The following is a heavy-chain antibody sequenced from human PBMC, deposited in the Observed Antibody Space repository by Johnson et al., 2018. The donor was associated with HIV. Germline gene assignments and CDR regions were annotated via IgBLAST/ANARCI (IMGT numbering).Heavy chain of an antibody. V-gene: IGHV3-30*14. CDR3: ATDHAEGCGPRTSARPCNAFDI. D-gene: IGHD1-1*01. CDR1: GFTFSSYA. J-gene: IGHJ3*02. Sequence: QVQLVESGGGVVQPGRSLRLSCAASGFTFSSYAMHWVRQAPGKGLEWVAVISYDGSNEYYADSVKGRFTISSDNSKNTLYLQMNSLRAEDTAVYYCATDHAEGCGPRTSARPCNAFDIWGQGTMVTVSS. CDR2: ISYDGSNE.